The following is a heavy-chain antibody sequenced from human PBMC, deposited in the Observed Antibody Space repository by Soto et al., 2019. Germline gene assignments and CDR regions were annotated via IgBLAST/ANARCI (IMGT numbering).Heavy chain of an antibody. CDR1: GGSISSYY. Sequence: SETLSLTCTVSGGSISSYYWSWIRQPPGKGLEWIGYIYYSGSTNYNPSLKSRVTISVDTSKNQFSLKLSSVTAADTAVYYCARAQAGTDYYYYMDVWGKGTTVTVSS. D-gene: IGHD6-13*01. J-gene: IGHJ6*03. V-gene: IGHV4-59*01. CDR2: IYYSGST. CDR3: ARAQAGTDYYYYMDV.